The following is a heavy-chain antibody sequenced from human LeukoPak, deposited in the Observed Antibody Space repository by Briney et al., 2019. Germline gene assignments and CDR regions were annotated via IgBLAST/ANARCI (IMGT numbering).Heavy chain of an antibody. Sequence: XETLSLTCTVSGGSVGSGSYYWSWIRQSPGKGLEWIGYILYSDITNYNPSLKSRVTMSVDTSKNQFSLRLTSVTAADTAVYYCAAMAVNWFDPWGQGTLVIVSS. J-gene: IGHJ5*02. CDR3: AAMAVNWFDP. CDR1: GGSVGSGSYY. CDR2: ILYSDIT. D-gene: IGHD5-18*01. V-gene: IGHV4-61*01.